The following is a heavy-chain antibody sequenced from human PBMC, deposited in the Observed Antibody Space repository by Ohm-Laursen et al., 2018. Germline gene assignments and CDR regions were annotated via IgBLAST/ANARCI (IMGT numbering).Heavy chain of an antibody. Sequence: ASVKVSCKASGYTFTHDYIHWVRQAPGQGLEWIGIIRFGSGSTTYTQKIQDRVAMTRDTSTSTVYMEVSSLRSEDTAMYYCARDGGNWNFDFWGQGTLVAVSS. CDR2: IRFGSGST. CDR3: ARDGGNWNFDF. J-gene: IGHJ4*02. CDR1: GYTFTHDY. D-gene: IGHD1-1*01. V-gene: IGHV1-46*01.